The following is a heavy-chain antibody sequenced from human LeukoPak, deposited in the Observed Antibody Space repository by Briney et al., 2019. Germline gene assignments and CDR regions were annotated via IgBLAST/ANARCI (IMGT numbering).Heavy chain of an antibody. V-gene: IGHV1-8*03. D-gene: IGHD3-3*01. CDR1: GYTFTSYD. CDR3: ARGLTIFGVVIMGY. J-gene: IGHJ4*02. Sequence: GASVKVSCKASGYTFTSYDINWVRQATGQGLEWMGWMNPNSGNTGYAQKFQGRVTITRNTSISTAYMELSSLRSEDTAVYYCARGLTIFGVVIMGYWGQGTLVTVSS. CDR2: MNPNSGNT.